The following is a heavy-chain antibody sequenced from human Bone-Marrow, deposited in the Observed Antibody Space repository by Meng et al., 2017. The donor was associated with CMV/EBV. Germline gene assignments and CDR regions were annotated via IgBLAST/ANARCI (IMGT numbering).Heavy chain of an antibody. CDR2: IYYSGST. D-gene: IGHD2-2*01. J-gene: IGHJ5*02. CDR3: ARWLVPAASKRGWFDP. V-gene: IGHV4-59*01. CDR1: GGSISSYY. Sequence: SETLSLTCTVSGGSISSYYWSWIRQPPGKGLEWIGYIYYSGSTNYNPSLKSRVTISVDTSKNQFSLKLRSVSAADTAVYSCARWLVPAASKRGWFDPWGQGTLVTVSS.